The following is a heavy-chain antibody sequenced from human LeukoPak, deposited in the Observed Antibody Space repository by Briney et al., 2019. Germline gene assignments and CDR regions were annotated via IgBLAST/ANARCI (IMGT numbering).Heavy chain of an antibody. CDR3: ARGSYYDSSGYADY. Sequence: ASVKVSCKASGYTFTGYYMHWVRQAPGQGLEWMGWINPNSGGTNYAQKFQGRVTMTGDTSISTAYMELSRLRSDDTAVYYCARGSYYDSSGYADYWGQGTLVTVSS. CDR1: GYTFTGYY. CDR2: INPNSGGT. D-gene: IGHD3-22*01. J-gene: IGHJ4*02. V-gene: IGHV1-2*02.